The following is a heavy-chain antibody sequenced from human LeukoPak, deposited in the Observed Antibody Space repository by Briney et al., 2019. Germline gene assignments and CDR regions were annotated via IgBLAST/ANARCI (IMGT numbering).Heavy chain of an antibody. CDR2: INHSGST. Sequence: SETLSLTCAVYGGSFSGYYWSWIRQPPGKGLEWIGEINHSGSTNYNPSLKSRVTISVDTSKNQFSLKLSSVTAADTAVYYCARGRGDCVWGSYRSVYYFDYWGQGTLVTVSS. CDR3: ARGRGDCVWGSYRSVYYFDY. CDR1: GGSFSGYY. J-gene: IGHJ4*02. V-gene: IGHV4-34*01. D-gene: IGHD3-16*02.